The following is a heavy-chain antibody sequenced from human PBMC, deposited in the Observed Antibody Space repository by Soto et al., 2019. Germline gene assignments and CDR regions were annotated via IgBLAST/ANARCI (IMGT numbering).Heavy chain of an antibody. Sequence: PSETLSLTCTVSGGSVSSGSYYWSWIRQPPGKGLEWIGEINHSGSTNYIPSLKSRVTMSVDTSNNQFSLKLSSVTAADTAVYYCAIETYGDYLGYFDSCXKGNLVT. CDR3: AIETYGDYLGYFDS. CDR1: GGSVSSGSYY. D-gene: IGHD4-17*01. J-gene: IGHJ4*02. V-gene: IGHV4-61*01. CDR2: INHSGST.